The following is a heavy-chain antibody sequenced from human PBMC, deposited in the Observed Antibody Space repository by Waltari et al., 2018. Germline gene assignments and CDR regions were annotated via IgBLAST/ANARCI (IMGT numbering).Heavy chain of an antibody. CDR2: IYYSGST. D-gene: IGHD4-17*01. J-gene: IGHJ4*02. CDR1: GGSISSSSYY. V-gene: IGHV4-39*07. Sequence: QLQLQESGPGLVKPSETLSLTCTVSGGSISSSSYYWGWIRQPPGKGLEWIGRIYYSGSTSSNPSLKIRITISVYTSKNQFSLKLSSVTAADTAVYDCARTVTTGTADADYWGQGTLVTVSS. CDR3: ARTVTTGTADADY.